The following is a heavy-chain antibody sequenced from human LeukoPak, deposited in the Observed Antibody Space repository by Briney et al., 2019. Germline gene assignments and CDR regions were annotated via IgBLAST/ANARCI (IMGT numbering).Heavy chain of an antibody. CDR2: INPSSGNA. J-gene: IGHJ6*03. CDR1: GYTFTSYY. Sequence: ASVKVSCKASGYTFTSYYMHWVRQAPGQGLEWMGMINPSSGNARYAQKFQGRVTMARDTSTSTMYMELSSLRSEDTAVYYCARYYYYYMDVWGKGTTVTVSS. V-gene: IGHV1-46*01. CDR3: ARYYYYYMDV.